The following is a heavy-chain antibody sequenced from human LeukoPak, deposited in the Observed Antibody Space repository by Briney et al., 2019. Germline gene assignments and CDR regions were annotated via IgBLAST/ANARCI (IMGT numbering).Heavy chain of an antibody. CDR3: AREGRNYYGSRDNWFDP. CDR2: INHSGST. V-gene: IGHV4-34*01. J-gene: IGHJ5*02. CDR1: GGSFSGYY. D-gene: IGHD3-10*01. Sequence: PSETLSLTCAVYGGSFSGYYWSWIRQPPGKGLEWIGEINHSGSTNYSPSLKSRVTISVDTSKNQFSLKLSSVTAADTAVYYCAREGRNYYGSRDNWFDPWGQGTLVTVSS.